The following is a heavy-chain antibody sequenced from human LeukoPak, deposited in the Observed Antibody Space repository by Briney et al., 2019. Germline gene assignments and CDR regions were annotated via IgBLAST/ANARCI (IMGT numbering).Heavy chain of an antibody. V-gene: IGHV3-11*04. J-gene: IGHJ4*02. Sequence: GGSLRLSCAASGFTFGDYYMSWIRQAPGKGLEWVSYISSSSSTIYYADSVKGRFTISRDNAKNSLYLQMNSLGAEDTAVYYCARDRLQFEGVFDYWGQGTLVTVSS. CDR3: ARDRLQFEGVFDY. D-gene: IGHD5-24*01. CDR2: ISSSSSTI. CDR1: GFTFGDYY.